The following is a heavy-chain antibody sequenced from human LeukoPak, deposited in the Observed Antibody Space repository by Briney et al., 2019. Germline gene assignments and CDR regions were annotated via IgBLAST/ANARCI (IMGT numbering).Heavy chain of an antibody. Sequence: GASVKVSCEASGYTFTGYYMHWVRQAPGQGLEWMGWINPNSGGTNYAQKFQGRVTMTRDTSISTAYMELSRLRSDDTAVYYCARLANWEKYYFDYWGQGTLVTVSS. J-gene: IGHJ4*02. CDR2: INPNSGGT. D-gene: IGHD7-27*01. CDR1: GYTFTGYY. CDR3: ARLANWEKYYFDY. V-gene: IGHV1-2*02.